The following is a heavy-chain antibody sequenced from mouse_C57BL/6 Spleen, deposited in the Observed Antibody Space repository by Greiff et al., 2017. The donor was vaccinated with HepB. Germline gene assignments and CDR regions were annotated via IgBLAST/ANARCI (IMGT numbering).Heavy chain of an antibody. CDR2: ISDGGSYT. CDR1: GFTFSSYA. CDR3: AREERFFATLDH. V-gene: IGHV5-4*01. J-gene: IGHJ4*01. D-gene: IGHD5-5*01. Sequence: EVQLMESGGGLVKPGASLKLSCAASGFTFSSYAMSWVRQTPEKRLEWVATISDGGSYTYYPENVKGRFTISRDNAKNNLYLQMSHLKSEDTAMYYCAREERFFATLDHCAQGTPSTVSP.